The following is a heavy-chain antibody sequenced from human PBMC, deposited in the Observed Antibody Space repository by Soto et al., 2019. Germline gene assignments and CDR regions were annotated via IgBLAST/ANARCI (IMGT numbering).Heavy chain of an antibody. J-gene: IGHJ4*02. CDR3: ARVAELYYLDY. Sequence: PSETLSLTCAVSGGSISSGGYSWSWIRQPPGKGLEWIGYIYHSGSTYYNPSLKSRVTISVDRSKNQFSLKLSSVTAADTAVYYCARVAELYYLDYWGQGTLVTVSS. V-gene: IGHV4-30-2*01. CDR1: GGSISSGGYS. CDR2: IYHSGST. D-gene: IGHD6-19*01.